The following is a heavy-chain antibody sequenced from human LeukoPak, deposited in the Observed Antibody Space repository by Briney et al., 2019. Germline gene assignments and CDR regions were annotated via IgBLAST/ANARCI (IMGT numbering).Heavy chain of an antibody. CDR3: ARGNYDFWSSTEYYFDY. D-gene: IGHD3-3*01. V-gene: IGHV4-59*01. CDR2: IYYSGST. J-gene: IGHJ4*02. Sequence: KPSETLSLTCTVSGGSISSYYWSWIRQPPGKGLEWIGYIYYSGSTNYNPSLKSRVTISVDTSKNQFSLKLSSVTAADTAVYYCARGNYDFWSSTEYYFDYWGQGTLVTVSS. CDR1: GGSISSYY.